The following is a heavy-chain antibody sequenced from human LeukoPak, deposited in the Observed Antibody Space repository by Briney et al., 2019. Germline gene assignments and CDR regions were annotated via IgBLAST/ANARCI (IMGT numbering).Heavy chain of an antibody. CDR3: ERFEGGPDAPINWFDP. Sequence: SVTVSCLGSRYTHNDYYLHLLRQAPGQGLEGMGLINPNSGDSNYAQKFQGRVTMNLDTSLSTAYMEVSRLKSDDTAVYYCERFEGGPDAPINWFDPLGQGTLVTVSS. CDR1: RYTHNDYY. J-gene: IGHJ5*02. CDR2: INPNSGDS. D-gene: IGHD3-16*01. V-gene: IGHV1-2*02.